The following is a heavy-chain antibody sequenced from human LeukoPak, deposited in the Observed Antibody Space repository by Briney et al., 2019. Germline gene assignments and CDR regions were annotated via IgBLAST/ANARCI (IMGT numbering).Heavy chain of an antibody. CDR3: ARDRRCSSTSCHLDY. Sequence: GGSLRLSCAASGFTFSSYGMHWVRQAPGKGLEWVAVISYDGSNKYYADSVKGRFTISRDNSKNTLYLQMNSLRAEDTAVYYCARDRRCSSTSCHLDYWGQGTLVTVSS. CDR1: GFTFSSYG. CDR2: ISYDGSNK. V-gene: IGHV3-30*19. J-gene: IGHJ4*02. D-gene: IGHD2-2*01.